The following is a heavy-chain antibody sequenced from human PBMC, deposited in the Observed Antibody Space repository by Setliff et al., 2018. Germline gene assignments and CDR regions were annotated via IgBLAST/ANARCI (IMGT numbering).Heavy chain of an antibody. CDR3: ARDRVAYYDILTPGAFDI. CDR2: ISVYNGDT. CDR1: GYTFRNYA. V-gene: IGHV1-18*01. D-gene: IGHD3-9*01. J-gene: IGHJ3*02. Sequence: ASVKVSCKASGYTFRNYAFAWVRQAPGQGLEWVGWISVYNGDTNYAQKFQGRVTITADESTSTAYMELSSLRSEDTAVYYCARDRVAYYDILTPGAFDIWDQGTMVTVSS.